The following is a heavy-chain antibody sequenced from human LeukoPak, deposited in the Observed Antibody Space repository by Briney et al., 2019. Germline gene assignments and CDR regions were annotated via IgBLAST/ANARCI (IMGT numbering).Heavy chain of an antibody. CDR3: ASGDTMIPH. D-gene: IGHD3-22*01. V-gene: IGHV3-33*01. CDR2: IWYDGSNK. CDR1: GFTFSSYG. J-gene: IGHJ4*02. Sequence: GGSLRLSCAASGFTFSSYGMPWVRQAPGKGLEWVAVIWYDGSNKYYADSVKGRFTISRDNSKNTLYLQMNSLRAEDTAVYYCASGDTMIPHWGQGTLVTVSS.